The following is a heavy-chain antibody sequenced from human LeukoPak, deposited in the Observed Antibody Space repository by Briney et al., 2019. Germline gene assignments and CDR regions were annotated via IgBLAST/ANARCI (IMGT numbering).Heavy chain of an antibody. CDR2: IGTASDT. CDR3: ARGPPRGKYYYMDV. Sequence: GALRLSCAASGFTFSSFDMHWVRQPTGQGLEWVSTIGTASDTYYPGSVEGRFTLSRDNAKNSLYLQMNSLTAGDTAVYYCARGPPRGKYYYMDVWGKGTTVTVSS. V-gene: IGHV3-13*01. J-gene: IGHJ6*03. D-gene: IGHD1-1*01. CDR1: GFTFSSFD.